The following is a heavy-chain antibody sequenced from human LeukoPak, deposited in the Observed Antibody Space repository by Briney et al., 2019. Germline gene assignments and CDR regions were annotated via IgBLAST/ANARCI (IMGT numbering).Heavy chain of an antibody. CDR1: GGSISTSSYY. J-gene: IGHJ5*02. D-gene: IGHD3-10*01. Sequence: SETLSLTCTVSGGSISTSSYYWGWIRQPPGKGLEWIGSVYYSGGTSYNPSLKSRVTISVDTSKNQFSLKLSSVTAADTAVYYCARDWGYYGSNWFDPWGQGTLVTVSS. V-gene: IGHV4-39*07. CDR2: VYYSGGT. CDR3: ARDWGYYGSNWFDP.